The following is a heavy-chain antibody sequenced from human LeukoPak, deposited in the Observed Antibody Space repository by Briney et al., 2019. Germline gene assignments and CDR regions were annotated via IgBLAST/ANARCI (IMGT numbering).Heavy chain of an antibody. CDR2: VSYEGSSE. CDR3: ATNLLHDYKGS. J-gene: IGHJ4*02. D-gene: IGHD4-11*01. Sequence: PEKSLRLSREASGFTFSNSVMNWVRQAPGKGLEWVALVSYEGSSERYADSVKGRFTISRDNSKNVLYLQMNSLRVEDTAVYYCATNLLHDYKGSWDQGTLVTVSS. CDR1: GFTFSNSV. V-gene: IGHV3-30*03.